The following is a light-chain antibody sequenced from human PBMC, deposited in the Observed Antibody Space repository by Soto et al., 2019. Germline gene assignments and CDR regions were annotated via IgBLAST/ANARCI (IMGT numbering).Light chain of an antibody. CDR3: SSYTGSSTLWV. CDR2: EVS. CDR1: SSDVGGYDY. Sequence: QSALTQPASVSGSPGQSITISCTGTSSDVGGYDYVSWYQQHPGKAPKLMIYEVSNRPSGVSNRFSGSKSGNTASLTISGLQAEDEADYYCSSYTGSSTLWVFGGGTKLTVL. V-gene: IGLV2-14*01. J-gene: IGLJ3*02.